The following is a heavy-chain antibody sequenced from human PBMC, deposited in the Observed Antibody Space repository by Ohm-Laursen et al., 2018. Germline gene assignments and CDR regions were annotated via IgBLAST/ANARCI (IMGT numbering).Heavy chain of an antibody. V-gene: IGHV3-23*01. Sequence: SLRLSCSASGFNFSNYAMNWVRQAPGKGLEWVSGINSRGDLRYYADSVEGRFTISRDKFKNTLDLQMHGLRVEDTAVYYCARDEEYRDFYYYGMDVWGQGTTVIASS. D-gene: IGHD5-18*01. CDR2: INSRGDLR. CDR1: GFNFSNYA. J-gene: IGHJ6*02. CDR3: ARDEEYRDFYYYGMDV.